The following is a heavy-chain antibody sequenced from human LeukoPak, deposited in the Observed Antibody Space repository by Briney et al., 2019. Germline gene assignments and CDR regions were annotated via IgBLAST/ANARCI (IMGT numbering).Heavy chain of an antibody. V-gene: IGHV3-74*01. CDR2: INSDGSST. Sequence: GGSLRLSCAASGFSFSSYWMHWVRQAPGKGLMWVSRINSDGSSTSYEDSVKGRFTISRDNAKNTLYLQMNSLRAEDTAVYYCARDYRSDAFDIWGQGTMVTVSS. D-gene: IGHD1-26*01. J-gene: IGHJ3*02. CDR1: GFSFSSYW. CDR3: ARDYRSDAFDI.